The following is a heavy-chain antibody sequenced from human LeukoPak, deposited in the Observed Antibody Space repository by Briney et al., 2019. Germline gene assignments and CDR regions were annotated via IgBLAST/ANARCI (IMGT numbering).Heavy chain of an antibody. D-gene: IGHD7-27*01. J-gene: IGHJ4*02. CDR3: AREKSGEFDY. Sequence: PGGSLRLSCAASGFTFSSYAMNWVRQAPGKGLEWIGYIYYSGTTNYNPSLKSRVTISVDTSKNQFSLKLNSVTAADTAVYYCAREKSGEFDYWGQGTLVTVSS. CDR1: GFTFSSYA. CDR2: IYYSGTT. V-gene: IGHV4-59*01.